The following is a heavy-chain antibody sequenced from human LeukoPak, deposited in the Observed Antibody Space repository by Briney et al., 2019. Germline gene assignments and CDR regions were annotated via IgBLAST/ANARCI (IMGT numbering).Heavy chain of an antibody. D-gene: IGHD3-3*01. CDR3: ARGFGPNAFEI. Sequence: GGSLRLSCVASGFTVSSNDMSWVRQAPGMGLEWVSVIYSGGTTYYADPVKGIFTISRDNSKNTLYLQMNSLRADDTAGYYCARGFGPNAFEIWGRGTMVTVSS. J-gene: IGHJ3*02. CDR2: IYSGGTT. CDR1: GFTVSSND. V-gene: IGHV3-66*01.